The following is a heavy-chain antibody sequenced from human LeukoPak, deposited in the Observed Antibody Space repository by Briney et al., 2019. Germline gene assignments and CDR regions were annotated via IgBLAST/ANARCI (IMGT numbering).Heavy chain of an antibody. CDR2: ISGSGGST. J-gene: IGHJ4*02. CDR1: GFTFSSYG. Sequence: PGGSLRLSCAASGFTFSSYGVSWVRQAPGKGLEWVSVISGSGGSTYYADSVKGRFTISRDNSKNTLYLQMNSLRAEDTAVYYCARPSFRTGSYFDHWGQGALVTVSS. CDR3: ARPSFRTGSYFDH. D-gene: IGHD3/OR15-3a*01. V-gene: IGHV3-23*01.